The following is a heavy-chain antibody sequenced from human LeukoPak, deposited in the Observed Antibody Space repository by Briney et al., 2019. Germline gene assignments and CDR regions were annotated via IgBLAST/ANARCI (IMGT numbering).Heavy chain of an antibody. Sequence: SVKVSCKASGGTFSSYAISWVRQAPGRGLEWMGRIIPILGIANYAQKFQGRVTITADKSTSTAYMELSSLRSEDTAVYYCASRLRTQPHDAFDIWGQGTMVTVSS. CDR2: IIPILGIA. V-gene: IGHV1-69*04. CDR1: GGTFSSYA. D-gene: IGHD5-12*01. J-gene: IGHJ3*02. CDR3: ASRLRTQPHDAFDI.